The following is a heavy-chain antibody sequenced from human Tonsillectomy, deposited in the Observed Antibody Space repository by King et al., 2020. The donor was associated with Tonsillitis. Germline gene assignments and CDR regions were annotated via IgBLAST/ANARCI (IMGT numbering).Heavy chain of an antibody. J-gene: IGHJ6*02. CDR3: ARDQVPAANYYYYGLVV. CDR1: AFTFSSYA. D-gene: IGHD2-2*01. CDR2: ISYDGYNK. V-gene: IGHV3-30-3*01. Sequence: VQLVESGGGVVQPGRSLRLSCAASAFTFSSYAMHWVRQAPGKGLEWVAVISYDGYNKYYADSVKGRFPISRDNSNNTLYLQMNSLRAEDTAVYYCARDQVPAANYYYYGLVVWGQGTTVSVSS.